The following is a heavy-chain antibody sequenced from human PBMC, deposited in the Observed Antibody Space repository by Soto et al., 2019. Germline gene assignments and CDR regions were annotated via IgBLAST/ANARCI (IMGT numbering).Heavy chain of an antibody. Sequence: ASVKVSCKASGYTFTSYAMHWVRQAPGQRLEWMGWINAGNGNTKYSQKFQGRVTITRDTSASTAYMELSSLRSEDTAVYYCAIGEDIVVVPAAQPSSSSWSTRPYYGMDVWGQGTTVTVSS. D-gene: IGHD2-2*01. J-gene: IGHJ6*02. CDR2: INAGNGNT. V-gene: IGHV1-3*01. CDR1: GYTFTSYA. CDR3: AIGEDIVVVPAAQPSSSSWSTRPYYGMDV.